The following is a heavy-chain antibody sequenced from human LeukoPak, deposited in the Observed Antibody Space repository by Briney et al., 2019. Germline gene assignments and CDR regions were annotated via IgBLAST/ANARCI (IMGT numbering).Heavy chain of an antibody. CDR3: ARGGISSWYVDY. CDR2: ISSSSSYI. V-gene: IGHV3-21*01. D-gene: IGHD6-13*01. J-gene: IGHJ4*02. Sequence: GSLRLSCAASGFTFSSYSMNWVRQAPGKGLEWVSSISSSSSYIYYADSVKGRFTISRDNAKNSLYLQMNSLRAEDTAVYYCARGGISSWYVDYWGQGTLVTVSS. CDR1: GFTFSSYS.